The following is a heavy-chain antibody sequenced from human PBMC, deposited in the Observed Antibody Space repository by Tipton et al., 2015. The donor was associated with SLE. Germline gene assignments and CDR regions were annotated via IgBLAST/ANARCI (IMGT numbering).Heavy chain of an antibody. V-gene: IGHV1-8*01. CDR3: ANLAVTGQDY. Sequence: QLVQSGPEVKKPGASVKVPCKASGNTFTTYDINWVRQATGQGLEWMGWMNPNSGNTGYAQKFQGRVAMTRNTSISTAYMELSSLTSEDTAVYFCANLAVTGQDYWGQGTLVTVSS. CDR2: MNPNSGNT. J-gene: IGHJ4*02. D-gene: IGHD6-19*01. CDR1: GNTFTTYD.